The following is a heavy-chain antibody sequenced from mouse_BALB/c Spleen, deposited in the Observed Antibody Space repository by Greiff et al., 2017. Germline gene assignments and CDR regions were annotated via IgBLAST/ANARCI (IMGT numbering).Heavy chain of an antibody. V-gene: IGHV5-6-5*01. J-gene: IGHJ3*01. D-gene: IGHD2-12*01. CDR3: ARGEGYDGDFAY. Sequence: EVQRVESGGGLVKPGGSLKLSCAASGFTFSSYAMSWVRQTPEKRLEWVASISSGGSTYYPDSVKGRFTISRDNARNILYLQMSSLRSEDTAMYYCARGEGYDGDFAYWGQGTLVTVSA. CDR1: GFTFSSYA. CDR2: ISSGGST.